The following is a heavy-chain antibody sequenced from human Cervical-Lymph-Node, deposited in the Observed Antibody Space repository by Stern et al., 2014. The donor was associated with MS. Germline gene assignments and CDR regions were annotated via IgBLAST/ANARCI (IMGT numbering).Heavy chain of an antibody. D-gene: IGHD1-20*01. CDR3: ARRYQKRYNWNFGMDV. CDR2: IRFDGSNK. V-gene: IGHV3-33*01. J-gene: IGHJ6*02. Sequence: VQLVESGGGVVQPGRSLKLSCAASGFPFSTYGMHWVRQAPGKGLEWVAVIRFDGSNKYYADSVKGRFTISRDNSKNTLYLQMNGLRVEDTAVYYCARRYQKRYNWNFGMDVWGQGTTVTVS. CDR1: GFPFSTYG.